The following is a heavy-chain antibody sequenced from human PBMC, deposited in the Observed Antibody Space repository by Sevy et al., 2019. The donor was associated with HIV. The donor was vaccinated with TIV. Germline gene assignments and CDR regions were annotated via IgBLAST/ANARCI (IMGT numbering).Heavy chain of an antibody. Sequence: SETLSLTCTVSGGSISSGGYYWSWIRQHPGKGLEWIGYIYYSGSTYYNPSLKSRVTLSVDTSKNQFSLKLSSVTAADTAVYYCARDYLSSSSGDWFDPWGQGTLITVSS. V-gene: IGHV4-31*03. J-gene: IGHJ5*02. CDR2: IYYSGST. D-gene: IGHD6-6*01. CDR1: GGSISSGGYY. CDR3: ARDYLSSSSGDWFDP.